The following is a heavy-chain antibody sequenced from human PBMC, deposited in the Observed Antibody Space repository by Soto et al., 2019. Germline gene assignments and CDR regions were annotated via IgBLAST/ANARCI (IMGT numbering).Heavy chain of an antibody. CDR1: GFTFSSYW. Sequence: GGSLRLSCAASGFTFSSYWMHWVRQAPGKGLVWVSRINGDGSSTTHADSVRGRFTISRDNTKNTLYLQMNSLRAEDTAVYYCTRDAYYDFLGGYSAYYYYYMDVWGKGSTDTFSS. CDR3: TRDAYYDFLGGYSAYYYYYMDV. V-gene: IGHV3-74*01. J-gene: IGHJ6*03. CDR2: INGDGSST. D-gene: IGHD3-3*01.